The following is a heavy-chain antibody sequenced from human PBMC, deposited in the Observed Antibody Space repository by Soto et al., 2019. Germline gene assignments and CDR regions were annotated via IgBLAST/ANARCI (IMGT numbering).Heavy chain of an antibody. CDR3: ASDRNGGWFDMDV. D-gene: IGHD6-19*01. CDR2: IWSDGNKE. Sequence: QVQLVESGGGVVQPGRSLRLSCVGSGFPFWHYGMHWVRQAPGKGLEWVAVIWSDGNKESYADSVKGRFAISRDNSKDTLYLEMNSLRVEDTAVYFGASDRNGGWFDMDVWGQGTTVSVSS. J-gene: IGHJ6*02. CDR1: GFPFWHYG. V-gene: IGHV3-33*01.